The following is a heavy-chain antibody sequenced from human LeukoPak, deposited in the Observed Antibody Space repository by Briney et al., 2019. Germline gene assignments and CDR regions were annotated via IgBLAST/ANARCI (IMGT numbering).Heavy chain of an antibody. D-gene: IGHD6-13*01. J-gene: IGHJ4*02. CDR3: AGLTLDSSWTPRYPRY. V-gene: IGHV4-59*01. Sequence: SETLSLTCTVSGGSIGNYYWSWIRQPPGKGLEWIGYIYYSGSTNYNTSLNSRVTISVDTSKNQFSLKLSSVTAADTAVYYCAGLTLDSSWTPRYPRYWGQGTLVTVSS. CDR1: GGSIGNYY. CDR2: IYYSGST.